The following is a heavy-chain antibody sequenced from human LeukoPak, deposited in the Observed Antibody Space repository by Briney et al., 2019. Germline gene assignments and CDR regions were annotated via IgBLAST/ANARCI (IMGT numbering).Heavy chain of an antibody. V-gene: IGHV4-61*01. J-gene: IGHJ3*02. CDR2: IYYSGST. CDR3: ARDFDYGDYSGDAFDI. CDR1: GGSVSSGSYY. Sequence: SETPSLTCTVSGGSVSSGSYYWSWIREPPGKGLGWIGYIYYSGSTNYNPSLKSRVTISVDTSKNQFSLKLSSVTAADTAVYYCARDFDYGDYSGDAFDIWGQGTMVTVSS. D-gene: IGHD4-17*01.